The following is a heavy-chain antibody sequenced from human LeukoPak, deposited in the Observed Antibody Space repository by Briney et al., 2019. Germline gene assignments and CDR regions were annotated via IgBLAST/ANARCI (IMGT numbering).Heavy chain of an antibody. J-gene: IGHJ6*03. V-gene: IGHV4-4*07. D-gene: IGHD3-10*01. CDR3: ATYYGSGSYSPPSGLYYYYMDV. CDR2: IYTSGST. Sequence: SETLSLTCTVSGGSISSYYWSWIRQPAGKGLEWIGRIYTSGSTNYNPSLKSRVTISVDTSKNQFSLKLSSVTAADTAVYYCATYYGSGSYSPPSGLYYYYMDVWGKGTTVTVSS. CDR1: GGSISSYY.